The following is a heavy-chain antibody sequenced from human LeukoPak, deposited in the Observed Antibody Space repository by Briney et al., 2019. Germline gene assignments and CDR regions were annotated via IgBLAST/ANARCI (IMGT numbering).Heavy chain of an antibody. J-gene: IGHJ1*01. Sequence: SETLSLTCTVSGGSISNSYWSWIRQPAGKGLEWIGYIYFSGGTTYNPSLESRVTISVDTSKNQFSLKLSSVTAADTAVYYCARLETFYYDSSGYYIPEYLQHWGQGTLVTVSS. CDR2: IYFSGGT. D-gene: IGHD3-22*01. CDR1: GGSISNSY. CDR3: ARLETFYYDSSGYYIPEYLQH. V-gene: IGHV4-59*08.